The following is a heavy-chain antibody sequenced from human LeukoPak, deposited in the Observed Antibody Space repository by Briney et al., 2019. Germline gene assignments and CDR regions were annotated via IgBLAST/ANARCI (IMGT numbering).Heavy chain of an antibody. V-gene: IGHV4-39*07. J-gene: IGHJ4*02. CDR3: ARVPTVTFFDY. CDR2: IYYSGST. D-gene: IGHD4-17*01. CDR1: GGSISSSSYY. Sequence: SETLSLTCTVSGGSISSSSYYWGWIRQPPGKGLEWIGSIYYSGSTYQNPSLKSRVTISVDTSKNQFSLKLSSVTAADTAVYYCARVPTVTFFDYWGQGTLVTVSS.